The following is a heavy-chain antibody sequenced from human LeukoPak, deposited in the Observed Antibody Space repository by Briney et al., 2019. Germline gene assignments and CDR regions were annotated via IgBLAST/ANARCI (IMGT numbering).Heavy chain of an antibody. J-gene: IGHJ4*02. CDR1: GYTLTELS. CDR3: ATYSGFTFGS. D-gene: IGHD3-16*01. CDR2: FDPEDGET. Sequence: ASVKVSCNVSGYTLTELSMHWVRQAPGKGLEGRGGFDPEDGETIYAQKFQGRVTMTEDTSTDTAYMELSSLRSEDTAVYYCATYSGFTFGSWGQGTLVTVSS. V-gene: IGHV1-24*01.